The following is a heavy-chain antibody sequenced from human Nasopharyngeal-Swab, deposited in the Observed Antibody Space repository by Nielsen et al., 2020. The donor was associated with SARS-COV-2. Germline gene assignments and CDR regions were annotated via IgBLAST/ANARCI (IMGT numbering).Heavy chain of an antibody. Sequence: SLRLSCAASGFTFDDYAMHWVRQAPGKGLEWVSGISWNSGSIDYADSVKGRFTISRDNAKNTLYLQMNSLRAEDTAVYYCASPAGRTKDFDYWGQGTLVTVSS. CDR2: ISWNSGSI. CDR3: ASPAGRTKDFDY. V-gene: IGHV3-9*01. D-gene: IGHD1/OR15-1a*01. CDR1: GFTFDDYA. J-gene: IGHJ4*02.